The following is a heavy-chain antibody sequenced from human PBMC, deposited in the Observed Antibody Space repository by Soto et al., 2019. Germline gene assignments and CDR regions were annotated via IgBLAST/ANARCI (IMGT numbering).Heavy chain of an antibody. CDR2: IYWDDDK. CDR3: AHRRPLVPGEYVDY. V-gene: IGHV2-5*02. Sequence: KESGPTLVKPTQTLTLTCTFSGFSLSTSGVGVGWIRQPPGKALEWLGLIYWDDDKRYSPSLKSRLTITKDTSKNQVVLTMTNMDPVDTATYYWAHRRPLVPGEYVDYWGQGTLVTVSS. J-gene: IGHJ4*02. CDR1: GFSLSTSGVG. D-gene: IGHD2-2*01.